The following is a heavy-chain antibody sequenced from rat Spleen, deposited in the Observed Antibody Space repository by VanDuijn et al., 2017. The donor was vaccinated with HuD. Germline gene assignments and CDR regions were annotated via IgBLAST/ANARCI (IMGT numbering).Heavy chain of an antibody. CDR2: ISNIAGRT. Sequence: EVQLVESGGGLVQPGRSLKLSCVASGFTFNNFWMSWIRQAPGKGLEWVASISNIAGRTHYPDSVKGRFTISRDIAKSTLFLQMNSLRSEDTATYYFTRRGFYRYWGQGVMVTVSS. CDR1: GFTFNNFW. D-gene: IGHD1-3*01. J-gene: IGHJ2*01. V-gene: IGHV5-31*01. CDR3: TRRGFYRY.